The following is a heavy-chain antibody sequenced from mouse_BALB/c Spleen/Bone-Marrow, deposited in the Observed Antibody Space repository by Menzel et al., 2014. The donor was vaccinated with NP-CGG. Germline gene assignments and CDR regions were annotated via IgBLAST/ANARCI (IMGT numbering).Heavy chain of an antibody. CDR1: GYSITSGYS. CDR2: IHYSGST. D-gene: IGHD1-1*01. CDR3: ARDGSLYYFDY. J-gene: IGHJ2*01. V-gene: IGHV3-1*02. Sequence: DVQLVESGPDLVKPSQSLSLTCTVTGYSITSGYSCHWIRQFPGNKLEWMGYIHYSGSTHYNPSLKSRISITRDTSKNQFFLQLNSVTTEDTATYYCARDGSLYYFDYWGQGTTLTVSS.